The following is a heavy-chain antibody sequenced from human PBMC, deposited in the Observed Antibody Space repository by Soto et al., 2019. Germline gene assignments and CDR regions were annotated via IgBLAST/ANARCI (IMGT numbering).Heavy chain of an antibody. CDR2: ISAYNGNT. Sequence: QVQLVQSGVEVKKPGASVKVSWKTSGYACTGYGINWVRQAPGHGLEWMGWISAYNGNTKYGQNIQGRVIMTTDTSTSTAYMELRSLRSNDTAVYFCGRDGSGGIIDSWGEATMVIVSS. CDR3: GRDGSGGIIDS. V-gene: IGHV1-18*01. J-gene: IGHJ3*01. D-gene: IGHD3-16*01. CDR1: GYACTGYG.